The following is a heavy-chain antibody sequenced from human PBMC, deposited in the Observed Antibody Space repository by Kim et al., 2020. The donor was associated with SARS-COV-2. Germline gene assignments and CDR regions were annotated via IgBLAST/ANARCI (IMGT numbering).Heavy chain of an antibody. Sequence: SGDSTYYADSVKGRFTISRDNSKNTLYLQMNSRRAEDTAEYYCAREIRGDEWGQGTLVTISS. CDR2: SGDST. J-gene: IGHJ4*02. CDR3: AREIRGDE. D-gene: IGHD3-16*01. V-gene: IGHV3-66*01.